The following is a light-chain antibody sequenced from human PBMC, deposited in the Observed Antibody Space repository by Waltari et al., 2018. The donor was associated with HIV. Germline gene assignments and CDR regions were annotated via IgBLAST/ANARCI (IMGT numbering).Light chain of an antibody. Sequence: DILMTPSPASLAVSLGERATINCKSAQGVLYGSNKKNNLAWYQQKPGQPPQLLIYWASTRESGVPDRFSGSGSGTEFTLTISSLQAEDVTVYYCQQYYTTPFTFGPGTTVDIK. CDR3: QQYYTTPFT. CDR1: QGVLYGSNKKNN. CDR2: WAS. V-gene: IGKV4-1*01. J-gene: IGKJ3*01.